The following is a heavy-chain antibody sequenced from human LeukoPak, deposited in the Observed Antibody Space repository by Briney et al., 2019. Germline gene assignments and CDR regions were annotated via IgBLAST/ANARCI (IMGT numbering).Heavy chain of an antibody. CDR3: ARVAGYSSSWANWFDP. Sequence: SVKVSCKASGGTFSSYAISWVRQAPGQGLEWMGGIIPIFGTANYAQKFQGRVTITADKSTSTAYMELSSLRSEDTAVYYCARVAGYSSSWANWFDPWGQGTLVTVSS. CDR1: GGTFSSYA. V-gene: IGHV1-69*06. D-gene: IGHD6-13*01. CDR2: IIPIFGTA. J-gene: IGHJ5*02.